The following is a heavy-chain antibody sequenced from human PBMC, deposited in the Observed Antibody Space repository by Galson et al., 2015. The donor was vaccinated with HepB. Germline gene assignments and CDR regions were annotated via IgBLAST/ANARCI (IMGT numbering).Heavy chain of an antibody. V-gene: IGHV3-23*01. J-gene: IGHJ6*02. CDR1: GFTFSVYA. Sequence: SLRLSCAASGFTFSVYAMTWVRQAPGKGLEWVSGISGSGGRTYHADSVKGRFTMSRDNSKNTLYLQMNSLRAEDTAIYYCAKDRYDWGANYYFYGMDVWGQGTTVTVSS. CDR2: ISGSGGRT. CDR3: AKDRYDWGANYYFYGMDV. D-gene: IGHD1-1*01.